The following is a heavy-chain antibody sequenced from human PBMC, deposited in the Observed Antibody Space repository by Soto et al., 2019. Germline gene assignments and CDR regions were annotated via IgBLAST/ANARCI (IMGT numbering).Heavy chain of an antibody. CDR1: GGTFSSYA. J-gene: IGHJ5*02. Sequence: QVQLVQSGAEVKKPGSSVKVSCKASGGTFSSYAITWVRQAPGQGLEWMGGIIPIFGTGNYAQKFQGRVTITAEESFTTAYMELSSLRSDDTAVYYCARDFPSSSSDPWGQGTLFTVSS. CDR3: ARDFPSSSSDP. V-gene: IGHV1-69*01. CDR2: IIPIFGTG.